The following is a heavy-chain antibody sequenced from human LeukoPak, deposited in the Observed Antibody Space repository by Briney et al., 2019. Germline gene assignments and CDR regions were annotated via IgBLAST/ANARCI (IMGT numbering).Heavy chain of an antibody. D-gene: IGHD3-10*01. CDR2: INPKSGGT. Sequence: GASVKASCKAFGYTFTSNYMHWVRQAPGQGLEWMGWINPKSGGTNYAQKFQGRVTMTRDTSISTAYMDMSSLRSDDTAVYYCARNLWFGESSDAFDMWGQGTMVTVSS. J-gene: IGHJ3*02. CDR1: GYTFTSNY. V-gene: IGHV1-2*02. CDR3: ARNLWFGESSDAFDM.